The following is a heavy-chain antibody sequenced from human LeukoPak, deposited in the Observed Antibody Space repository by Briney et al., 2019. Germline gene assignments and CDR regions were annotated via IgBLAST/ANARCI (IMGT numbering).Heavy chain of an antibody. CDR2: INPSGGST. J-gene: IGHJ5*02. Sequence: GASVKISCKASGYTFTTYYMHWVRQAPGQGLEWMGIINPSGGSTSYAQKFQGRVTMTRDMSTSTVYMELSSLRSEDTAVYYCARDPPHCSGGSCYSANWFDPWGQGTLVTVSS. D-gene: IGHD2-15*01. CDR1: GYTFTTYY. CDR3: ARDPPHCSGGSCYSANWFDP. V-gene: IGHV1-46*01.